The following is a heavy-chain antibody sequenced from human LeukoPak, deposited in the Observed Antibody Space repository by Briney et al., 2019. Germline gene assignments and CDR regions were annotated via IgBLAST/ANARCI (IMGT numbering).Heavy chain of an antibody. J-gene: IGHJ4*02. D-gene: IGHD3-10*01. CDR1: GGSISSYY. CDR3: ARGRSYYYDSGSYGYFDY. CDR2: IYTTGST. Sequence: SETLSLTCTVSGGSISSYYWNWIRQPAGKGLEWIGRIYTTGSTNYNPSLKSRVTMSLDTPKNQFSLKLSSVTAADTAVYYCARGRSYYYDSGSYGYFDYWGQGTLVTVSS. V-gene: IGHV4-4*07.